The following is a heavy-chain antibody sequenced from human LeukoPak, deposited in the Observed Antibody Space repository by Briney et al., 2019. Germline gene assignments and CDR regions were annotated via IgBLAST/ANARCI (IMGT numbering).Heavy chain of an antibody. CDR3: ARDYSGSYNH. J-gene: IGHJ5*02. Sequence: ASVKVSCKASGYTFTDFYIHWVRQAPGQGLEWMGLIHPNTGDTYFAQKFRGRVTMTRDTSISTAYMVLNRLTSDDTAVYYCARDYSGSYNHWAQGTLVTISS. CDR2: IHPNTGDT. D-gene: IGHD1-26*01. CDR1: GYTFTDFY. V-gene: IGHV1-2*06.